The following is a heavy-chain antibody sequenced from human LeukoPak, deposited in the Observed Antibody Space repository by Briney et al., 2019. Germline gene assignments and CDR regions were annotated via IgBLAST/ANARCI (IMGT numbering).Heavy chain of an antibody. CDR2: IRSKAYGGTT. Sequence: PGGSLRLSCTASGFTFGDYAMGWVRQAPGKGLEWVGFIRSKAYGGTTEYAASVKGRFTISRDDSKSIAYLQMNSLKTEDTAVYYCTRDFRARGQYYFDYWGQGTLVTVSS. J-gene: IGHJ4*02. CDR1: GFTFGDYA. CDR3: TRDFRARGQYYFDY. D-gene: IGHD1-26*01. V-gene: IGHV3-49*04.